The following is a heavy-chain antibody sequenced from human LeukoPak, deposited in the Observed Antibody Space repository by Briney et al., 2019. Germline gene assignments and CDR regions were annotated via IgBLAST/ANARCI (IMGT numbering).Heavy chain of an antibody. CDR1: GFTFSSYG. CDR2: ISYDGSNK. CDR3: AGSSTSCRSGGSCNDY. J-gene: IGHJ4*02. V-gene: IGHV3-30*03. D-gene: IGHD2-15*01. Sequence: PAGSLRLSCAASGFTFSSYGMHWVRQAPGKGLEWVAVISYDGSNKYYADSVKGRFTISRDNSKNTLYLQMNSLRAEDTAVYYCAGSSTSCRSGGSCNDYWGQGTLVTVSP.